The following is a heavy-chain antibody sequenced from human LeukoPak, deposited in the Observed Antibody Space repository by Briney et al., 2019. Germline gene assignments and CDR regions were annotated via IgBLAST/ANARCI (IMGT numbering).Heavy chain of an antibody. J-gene: IGHJ4*02. Sequence: GGSLRLSCAASGFTFSDYYMSWIRQAPGKGLEWVADMNQDGSAKFYVDSVKGRFTVSRDNTENSVYLQMSSLRADDTAIYYCARDPDHGAIDFWGQGTLVTVSS. CDR1: GFTFSDYY. CDR3: ARDPDHGAIDF. CDR2: MNQDGSAK. V-gene: IGHV3-7*01. D-gene: IGHD3-10*01.